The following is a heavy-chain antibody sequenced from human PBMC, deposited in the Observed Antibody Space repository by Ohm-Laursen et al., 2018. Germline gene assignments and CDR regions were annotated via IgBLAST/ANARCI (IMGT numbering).Heavy chain of an antibody. V-gene: IGHV3-7*01. J-gene: IGHJ4*02. CDR3: AGDRNSNTWSYY. Sequence: SLRLSCSASGFTFSDHWMTWVRQAPGKGLEWVANIKQDGSQKYYLDSVKGRLTISRDNAKNSLYLQMNSLRAEDTAVYYCAGDRNSNTWSYYWGQGTLVTVS. CDR2: IKQDGSQK. CDR1: GFTFSDHW. D-gene: IGHD6-13*01.